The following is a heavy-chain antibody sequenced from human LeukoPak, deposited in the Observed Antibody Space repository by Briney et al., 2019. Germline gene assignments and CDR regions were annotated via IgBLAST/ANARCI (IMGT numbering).Heavy chain of an antibody. CDR1: GFTFSSYA. D-gene: IGHD4-17*01. J-gene: IGHJ4*02. CDR2: ISNDGSQK. V-gene: IGHV3-30-3*01. Sequence: PGRSLRLSCAASGFTFSSYAMHWVRQAPGKGLEWVAVISNDGSQKYYADSVKGRFTISRDNSKNTLYLQMNSLRAEDTAVYYCATLYGDRPDYWGQGTLVTVSS. CDR3: ATLYGDRPDY.